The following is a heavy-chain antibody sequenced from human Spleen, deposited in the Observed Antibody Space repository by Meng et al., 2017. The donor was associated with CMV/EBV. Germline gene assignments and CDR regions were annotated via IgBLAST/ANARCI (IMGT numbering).Heavy chain of an antibody. D-gene: IGHD3-16*01. CDR1: GYTFTSYD. CDR2: ISGYNGNT. J-gene: IGHJ4*02. CDR3: ATGGYYFDY. Sequence: KDSCKASGYTFTSYDISWVRQAPGQGLEWLGWISGYNGNTNSAQKVQGRVTMTTDTSTSTAYMELRSLRSDDTAVYYCATGGYYFDYWGQGTLVTVSS. V-gene: IGHV1-18*01.